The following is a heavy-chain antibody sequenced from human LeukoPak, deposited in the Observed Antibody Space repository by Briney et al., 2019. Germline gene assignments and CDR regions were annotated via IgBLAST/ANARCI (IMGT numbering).Heavy chain of an antibody. V-gene: IGHV3-53*01. D-gene: IGHD2-21*02. J-gene: IGHJ4*02. CDR3: ARGRAYCGGDCYSPVYYFDY. CDR1: GFTVSSNY. CDR2: IYSGGST. Sequence: GGSLRLSCAASGFTVSSNYMSWVRQAPGKGLEWVSVIYSGGSTYYADSVKGRFTISRDNSKNTLYLQMNSLRAEDTAAYYCARGRAYCGGDCYSPVYYFDYWGQGTLVTVSS.